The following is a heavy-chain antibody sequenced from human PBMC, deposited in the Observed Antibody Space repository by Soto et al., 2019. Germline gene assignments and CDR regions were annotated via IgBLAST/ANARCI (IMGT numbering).Heavy chain of an antibody. Sequence: QVQLQESGPGLVKPSQTLSLTCTVSGGSISSGGYYWSWIRQHPGKGLEWIGYIYYSGSTYYNPSLKSRVTISVDTSKNQCALKLSSVTAADTAVYYCARGIWVDVVVVAATRIFGAFDIWGQGTMVTVSS. D-gene: IGHD2-15*01. CDR2: IYYSGST. J-gene: IGHJ3*02. V-gene: IGHV4-31*03. CDR1: GGSISSGGYY. CDR3: ARGIWVDVVVVAATRIFGAFDI.